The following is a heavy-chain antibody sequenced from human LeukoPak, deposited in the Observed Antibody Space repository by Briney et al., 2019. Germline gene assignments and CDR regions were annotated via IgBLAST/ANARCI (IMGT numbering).Heavy chain of an antibody. Sequence: SETLSLTCTVSGGYIITSGHYWGWIRQPPGKGLEWIGSVYYTGVTSTNPFFRSRMSISVDTSKNQFSLNLTSVTAADAAVYYCARERSSSGGHNWFDPWGQETLVTVSS. CDR3: ARERSSSGGHNWFDP. D-gene: IGHD4-23*01. CDR2: VYYTGVT. J-gene: IGHJ5*02. V-gene: IGHV4-39*07. CDR1: GGYIITSGHY.